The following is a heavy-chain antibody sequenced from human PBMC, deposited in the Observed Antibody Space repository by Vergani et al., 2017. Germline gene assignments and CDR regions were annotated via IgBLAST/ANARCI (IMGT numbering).Heavy chain of an antibody. D-gene: IGHD5-12*01. CDR3: AKDRVATIFRGAGMDV. CDR1: GFTFSSYA. J-gene: IGHJ6*02. Sequence: EVQLVETGGGLVQPGGSLRLSCAASGFTFSSYAMSWVRQAPGKGLEWVSAISGSGGSTYYADSVKGRFTISRDNSKNTLYLQMNSLRAEDTAVYYCAKDRVATIFRGAGMDVWGQGTTVTVSS. CDR2: ISGSGGST. V-gene: IGHV3-23*04.